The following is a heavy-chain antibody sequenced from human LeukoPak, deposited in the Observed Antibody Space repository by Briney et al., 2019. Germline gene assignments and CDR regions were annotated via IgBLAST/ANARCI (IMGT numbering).Heavy chain of an antibody. J-gene: IGHJ2*01. CDR3: ARGGVWYFDL. V-gene: IGHV4-59*01. CDR1: GGSISSYY. CDR2: IHLSGST. Sequence: SETLSLTCTVSGGSISSYYWSWIRQPPGKGLEWIGYIHLSGSTYYDPSLRSRVTISGDTSKNQFSLRLNSVTAADTAVYYCARGGVWYFDLWGRGTLVTVSS. D-gene: IGHD3-16*01.